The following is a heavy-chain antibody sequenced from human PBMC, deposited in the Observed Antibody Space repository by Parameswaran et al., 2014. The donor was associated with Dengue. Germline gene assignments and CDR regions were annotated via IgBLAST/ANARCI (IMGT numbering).Heavy chain of an antibody. CDR2: IYHSGST. Sequence: WIRQPPGKGLEWIGEIYHSGSTNYNPSLKSRVTISVDKSKNQFSLKLSSVTAADTAVYYCARGPLTNSGYYYFDYWGQGTLITVSS. D-gene: IGHD5-12*01. CDR3: ARGPLTNSGYYYFDY. J-gene: IGHJ4*02. V-gene: IGHV4-4*02.